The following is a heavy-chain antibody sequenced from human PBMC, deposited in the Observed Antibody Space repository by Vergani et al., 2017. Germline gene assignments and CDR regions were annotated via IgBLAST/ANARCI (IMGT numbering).Heavy chain of an antibody. Sequence: QVHLVESGGGVVQPGRSLRLSCVVSGFTSSYYGMHWVRQAPGKGLEWVSVISYDGTHKYYADSVKCRFTISRDNSKSTLYLQMNSLRTEDTAVYYCATKSCSTPGCQIGYFREWGQGTLVTVSS. D-gene: IGHD2-2*01. V-gene: IGHV3-30*03. CDR3: ATKSCSTPGCQIGYFRE. CDR2: ISYDGTHK. CDR1: GFTSSYYG. J-gene: IGHJ1*01.